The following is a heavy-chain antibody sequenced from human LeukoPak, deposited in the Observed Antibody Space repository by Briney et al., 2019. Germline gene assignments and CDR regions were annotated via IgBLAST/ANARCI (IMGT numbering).Heavy chain of an antibody. Sequence: GGSLRLSCAVSGFIFSDYGFHWVRQAPGKGLEWVAVTRFDGSIKQYADSVKGRFTISRDDSKNTLYLQMNFLKSEDTAVYYCARWGGTRQYYFDYWGRGTLVTVSS. J-gene: IGHJ4*02. D-gene: IGHD1-1*01. CDR2: TRFDGSIK. CDR3: ARWGGTRQYYFDY. CDR1: GFIFSDYG. V-gene: IGHV3-33*01.